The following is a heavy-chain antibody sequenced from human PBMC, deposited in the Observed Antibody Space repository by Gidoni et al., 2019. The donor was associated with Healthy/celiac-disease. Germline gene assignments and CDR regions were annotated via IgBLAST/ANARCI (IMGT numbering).Heavy chain of an antibody. D-gene: IGHD1-1*01. CDR1: GFTVSSND. V-gene: IGHV3-53*01. Sequence: EVQRVESGGGFIQPGGSLRLACAASGFTVSSNDMSWVRQAPGKGLEWVPVIYSGGSTHYAVSVKGRFTISIDNPKNTLYLQMNSLRPVYTAVYYCERDFGPRVWDDPYYYYGMEVWGQGTTVTVSS. CDR3: ERDFGPRVWDDPYYYYGMEV. J-gene: IGHJ6*02. CDR2: IYSGGST.